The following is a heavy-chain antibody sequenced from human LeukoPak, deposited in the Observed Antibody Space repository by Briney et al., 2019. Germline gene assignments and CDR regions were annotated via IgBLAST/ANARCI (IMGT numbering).Heavy chain of an antibody. D-gene: IGHD3-10*01. CDR3: AKCARVLLWFGESSDAFDI. V-gene: IGHV3-23*01. Sequence: GGSLRLSCAASGFTFSSYAMSWVRQAPGKGLEWVSAISGSGGSTYYADSVKGRFTISRDNSKNTLYLQMNSLRAEDTAVYYCAKCARVLLWFGESSDAFDIWGQGTMVTVSS. CDR1: GFTFSSYA. CDR2: ISGSGGST. J-gene: IGHJ3*02.